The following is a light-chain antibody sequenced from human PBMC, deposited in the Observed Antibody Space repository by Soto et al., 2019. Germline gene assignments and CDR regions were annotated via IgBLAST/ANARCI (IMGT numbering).Light chain of an antibody. CDR3: HQYNNWPLGT. CDR1: QSISDT. Sequence: IGIKQSPATLSVSPGGRATLSCRASQSISDTLAWYQQKPGQAPRLLIYGASTRATSFPARFSGSGSGTDFTLTISSLQAEDSAVYYCHQYNNWPLGTFGPGTKVDIK. CDR2: GAS. J-gene: IGKJ1*01. V-gene: IGKV3-15*01.